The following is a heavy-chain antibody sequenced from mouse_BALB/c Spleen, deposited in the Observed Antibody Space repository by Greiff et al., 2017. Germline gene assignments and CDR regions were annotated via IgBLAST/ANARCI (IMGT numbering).Heavy chain of an antibody. V-gene: IGHV14-3*02. J-gene: IGHJ2*01. CDR3: ARAQLLRLRNFDY. Sequence: VQLVESGAELVKPGASVKLSCTASGFNINDTYMHWVKQRPEQGLEWIGRIDPANGNTKYDPKFQGKATITADTSSNTAYLQLSSLTSEDTAVYYCARAQLLRLRNFDYWGQGTTVTVAS. CDR1: GFNINDTY. D-gene: IGHD1-2*01. CDR2: IDPANGNT.